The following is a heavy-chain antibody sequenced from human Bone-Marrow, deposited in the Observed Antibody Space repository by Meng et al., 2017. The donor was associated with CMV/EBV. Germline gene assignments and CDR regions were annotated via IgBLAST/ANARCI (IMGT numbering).Heavy chain of an antibody. V-gene: IGHV1-69*04. J-gene: IGHJ5*02. CDR2: IIPILGIA. CDR3: ARDFVPYSSSPHNWFDP. D-gene: IGHD6-6*01. CDR1: GTFSSYT. Sequence: GTFSSYTISWVRQAPGKGLEWMGRIIPILGIANYAQKFQGRVTITADKSTSTAYMELSSLRSEDTAVYYCARDFVPYSSSPHNWFDPWGQGTLVTVSS.